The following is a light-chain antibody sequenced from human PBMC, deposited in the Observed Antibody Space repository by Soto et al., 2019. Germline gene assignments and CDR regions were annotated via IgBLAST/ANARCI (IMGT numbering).Light chain of an antibody. Sequence: QSVLTQPASVSGSPGQSITISCTGTSSDFGGDYYVSWYQHHPGKAPKLMIYDVSNRPLGVSNRFSGSKSGNTASLTISGLQAEDEADYYCSSYGSTRVLFGGGTKLTVL. J-gene: IGLJ2*01. V-gene: IGLV2-14*03. CDR2: DVS. CDR1: SSDFGGDYY. CDR3: SSYGSTRVL.